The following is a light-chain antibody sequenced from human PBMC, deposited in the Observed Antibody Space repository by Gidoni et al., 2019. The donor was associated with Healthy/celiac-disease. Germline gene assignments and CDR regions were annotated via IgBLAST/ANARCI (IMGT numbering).Light chain of an antibody. J-gene: IGKJ1*01. CDR3: MQALQTPRT. CDR1: QSLLHSNGYNS. V-gene: IGKV2-28*01. Sequence: DIVMTQSPLSMLVTPGDPASISCRSSQSLLHSNGYNSLDWYLQKPGQSPQLLIYLGSNRASGVPDRFSGSGSGTDFTLKISRVEAEDVGVYYCMQALQTPRTFGQGTKVEIK. CDR2: LGS.